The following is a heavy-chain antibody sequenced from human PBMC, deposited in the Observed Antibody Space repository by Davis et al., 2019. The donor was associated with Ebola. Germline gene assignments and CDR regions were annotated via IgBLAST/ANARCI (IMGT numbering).Heavy chain of an antibody. CDR2: GHYSGST. J-gene: IGHJ4*02. CDR3: ARLEAVAGLDY. D-gene: IGHD6-19*01. CDR1: GGSVTRQY. V-gene: IGHV4-59*08. Sequence: MPSETLSLTCSVSGGSVTRQYWSWIRQPPGKGLEYIGYGHYSGSTNFSPSLKSRVTISVDTSKNEFSLKLTSAAAADTAMYYCARLEAVAGLDYWGQGTLVTVSS.